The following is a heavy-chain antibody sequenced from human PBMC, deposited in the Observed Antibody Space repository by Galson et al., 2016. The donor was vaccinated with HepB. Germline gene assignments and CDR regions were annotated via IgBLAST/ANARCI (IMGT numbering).Heavy chain of an antibody. CDR1: GFTFSGSG. J-gene: IGHJ3*01. D-gene: IGHD3-3*01. V-gene: IGHV3-73*01. Sequence: SLRLSCAASGFTFSGSGMHWVRQASGKGLEWIGQIRSKIYNYATRYAAWVKGRFSISRDDSKSTAYLLMNSLKTEDTAVYYCRSAEDTFDFWGHGTMVTGSS. CDR2: IRSKIYNYAT. CDR3: RSAEDTFDF.